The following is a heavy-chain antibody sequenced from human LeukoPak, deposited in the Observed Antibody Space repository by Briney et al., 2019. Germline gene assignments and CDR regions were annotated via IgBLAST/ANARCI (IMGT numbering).Heavy chain of an antibody. Sequence: QPGGSLRLSCAASGFSFNMFPMHWVRQAPGKGLECVAVISYDGNNKYYADSVNGRFTISRDNSKNTLYLQMNSLRAEDTAVYYCTRGPGYHDSSYLDYWGQGTLVTVSS. D-gene: IGHD3-22*01. V-gene: IGHV3-30*04. J-gene: IGHJ4*02. CDR1: GFSFNMFP. CDR3: TRGPGYHDSSYLDY. CDR2: ISYDGNNK.